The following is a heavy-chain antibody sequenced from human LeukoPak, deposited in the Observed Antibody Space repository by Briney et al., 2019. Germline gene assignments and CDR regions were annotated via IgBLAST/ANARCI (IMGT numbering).Heavy chain of an antibody. J-gene: IGHJ3*02. D-gene: IGHD3-22*01. CDR2: SGDNT. CDR1: GFTFSSYA. Sequence: GGSLRLSCAASGFTFSSYAMSWVRQAPGRGLEWVSSSGDNTRYADSVKGRFTISKDNSKNTLDLQMNGLRAEDTAVYYCAKSWRYYDSSNYYAFDIWGQGTMVTVSS. V-gene: IGHV3-23*01. CDR3: AKSWRYYDSSNYYAFDI.